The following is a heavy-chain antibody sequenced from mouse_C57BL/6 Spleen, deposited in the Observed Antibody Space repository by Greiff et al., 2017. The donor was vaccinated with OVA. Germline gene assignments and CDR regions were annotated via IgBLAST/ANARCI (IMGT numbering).Heavy chain of an antibody. J-gene: IGHJ2*01. V-gene: IGHV5-9-1*02. CDR2: ISSGGDYI. D-gene: IGHD1-1*01. CDR1: GFTFSSYA. CDR3: TRGPITTVVAPFDY. Sequence: EVKLVESGEGLVKPGGSLKLSCAASGFTFSSYAMSWVRQTPEKRLEWVAYISSGGDYIYYADTVKGRFTISRDNARNTLYLQMSSLKSEDTAMYYCTRGPITTVVAPFDYWGQGTTLTVSS.